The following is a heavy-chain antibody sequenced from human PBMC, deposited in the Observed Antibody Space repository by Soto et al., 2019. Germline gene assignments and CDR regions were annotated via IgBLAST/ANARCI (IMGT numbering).Heavy chain of an antibody. CDR2: IYNSGST. CDR3: ARMNWPPRP. V-gene: IGHV4-59*01. Sequence: LSLTCTVSGGSMTSYHWTWIRQPPGKGLEWIGYIYNSGSTNYNPSLKSRVTISVDTSKNQFSLKLSSVTAADTAVYYCARMNWPPRPWGQGTLVTV. J-gene: IGHJ5*02. CDR1: GGSMTSYH.